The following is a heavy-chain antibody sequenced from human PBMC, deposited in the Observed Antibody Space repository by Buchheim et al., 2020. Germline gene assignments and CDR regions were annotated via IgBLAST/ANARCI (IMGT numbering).Heavy chain of an antibody. Sequence: VQLLESGGGLVQPGGSLRLSCAASGFSFSTYDMPWVRQAPGKGLEWVALISYDGSDKYYADAVKGRFTISSDNSKNTLYRQMNSLRAEDTAVYYCAKMYGNNYADDGMDVWGQGT. J-gene: IGHJ6*02. CDR3: AKMYGNNYADDGMDV. D-gene: IGHD4-11*01. V-gene: IGHV3-30*18. CDR2: ISYDGSDK. CDR1: GFSFSTYD.